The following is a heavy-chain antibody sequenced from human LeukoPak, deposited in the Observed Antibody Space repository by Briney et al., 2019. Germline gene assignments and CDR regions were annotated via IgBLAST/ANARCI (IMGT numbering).Heavy chain of an antibody. CDR2: ISAGSDYI. Sequence: KPGGSLRLPCAASGFTFSDYYMTWVRQAPGKGLEWVSYISAGSDYIYYADSVKGRFTISRDNAKNSLSLQMNSLRAEDTAVYYCARWGLGPSFDYWGQGTLVTVSS. CDR1: GFTFSDYY. CDR3: ARWGLGPSFDY. D-gene: IGHD1-26*01. J-gene: IGHJ4*02. V-gene: IGHV3-11*06.